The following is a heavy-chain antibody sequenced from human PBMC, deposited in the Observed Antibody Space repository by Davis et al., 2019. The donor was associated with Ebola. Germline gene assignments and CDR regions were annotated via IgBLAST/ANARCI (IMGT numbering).Heavy chain of an antibody. Sequence: SLNIPCAASGFTFSSYSMNWVRQAPGKGLEWVSYISSSSSTIYYADSVKGRFTISRDNAKNSLYLQMNSLRDEDTAVYYCARDSTTVVSQKQFDYWGQGTLVTVSS. CDR2: ISSSSSTI. D-gene: IGHD4-23*01. V-gene: IGHV3-48*02. CDR1: GFTFSSYS. J-gene: IGHJ4*02. CDR3: ARDSTTVVSQKQFDY.